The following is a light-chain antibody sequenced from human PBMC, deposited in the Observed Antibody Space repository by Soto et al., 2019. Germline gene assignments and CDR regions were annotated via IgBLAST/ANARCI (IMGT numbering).Light chain of an antibody. J-gene: IGKJ5*01. Sequence: IVMTPSPATLSMSPGERATLSCRASQSLNRDLAWYQQKPGQSPRLLIFGASIRATGIPARFSGSGSGTDFTLSISSLQPEDFATYYCQQSYTAPSITFGQGTRLEIK. V-gene: IGKV3-15*01. CDR1: QSLNRD. CDR2: GAS. CDR3: QQSYTAPSIT.